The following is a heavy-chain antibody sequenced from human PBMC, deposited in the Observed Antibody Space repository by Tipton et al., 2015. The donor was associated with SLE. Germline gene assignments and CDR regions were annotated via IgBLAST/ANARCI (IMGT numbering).Heavy chain of an antibody. D-gene: IGHD2-2*01. CDR2: IKQDGSEK. V-gene: IGHV3-7*01. CDR1: GFTFSSYW. J-gene: IGHJ6*02. Sequence: SLRLSCAASGFTFSSYWMNWVRQAPGKGLEWVANIKQDGSEKYYVDSVKGRFTISRDNAKNLLYLQMNSLRAEDTAVYYCARGHCSSTSCSPYYYYYYGMDVWGQGTTVTVSS. CDR3: ARGHCSSTSCSPYYYYYYGMDV.